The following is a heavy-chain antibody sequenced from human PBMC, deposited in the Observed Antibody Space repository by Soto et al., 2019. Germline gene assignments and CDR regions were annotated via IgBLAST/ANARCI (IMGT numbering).Heavy chain of an antibody. CDR1: GFTFSSYG. CDR2: IWYDGSNK. D-gene: IGHD3-3*01. Sequence: QVQLVESGGGVVQPGRSLRLSCAASGFTFSSYGMHWARQAPGKGLEWVAVIWYDGSNKYYADSVKGRFTISRDNSKNTLYLQMNSLRAEDTAVYYCARDLSLDFYYGMDVWGQGTTVTVSS. V-gene: IGHV3-33*01. J-gene: IGHJ6*02. CDR3: ARDLSLDFYYGMDV.